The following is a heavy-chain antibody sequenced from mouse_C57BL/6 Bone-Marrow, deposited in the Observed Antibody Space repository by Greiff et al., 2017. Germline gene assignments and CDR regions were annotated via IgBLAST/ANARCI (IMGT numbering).Heavy chain of an antibody. D-gene: IGHD2-4*01. CDR3: TTDDYESYWYFDV. V-gene: IGHV14-4*01. Sequence: LVESGAELVRPGASVKLSCTASGFNIKDDYMHWVKQRPEQGLEWIGWIDPENGDTEYASKFQGKATITADTSSNTAYLQLSSLTSEDTAVYYCTTDDYESYWYFDVWGTGTTVTVSS. J-gene: IGHJ1*03. CDR1: GFNIKDDY. CDR2: IDPENGDT.